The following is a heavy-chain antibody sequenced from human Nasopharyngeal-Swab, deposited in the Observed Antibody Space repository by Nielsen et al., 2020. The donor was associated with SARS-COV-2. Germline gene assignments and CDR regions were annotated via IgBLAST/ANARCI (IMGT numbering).Heavy chain of an antibody. J-gene: IGHJ6*02. Sequence: VSVNVSCKASGYTFTSYDINWVRQATGQGLEWMGWMNPNSGNTGYVQKFQGRVTITRNTSISTAYMELSSLRSEDTAVYYGARVFEKWFGELLGHYYYGMDVWGQGTTVTVSS. CDR3: ARVFEKWFGELLGHYYYGMDV. CDR1: GYTFTSYD. V-gene: IGHV1-8*03. D-gene: IGHD3-10*01. CDR2: MNPNSGNT.